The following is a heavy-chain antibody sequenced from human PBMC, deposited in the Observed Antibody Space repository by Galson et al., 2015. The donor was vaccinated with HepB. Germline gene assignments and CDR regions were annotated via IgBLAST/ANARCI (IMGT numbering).Heavy chain of an antibody. CDR3: ARGGRVGATASDY. J-gene: IGHJ4*02. CDR1: GFTFSDYD. V-gene: IGHV3-49*04. CDR2: NRGKLYGGTA. D-gene: IGHD1-26*01. Sequence: SLRLSCAASGFTFSDYDVSWVRQAPGKGLEWVGFNRGKLYGGTAEYAASVKGRFSISGDDSKNIAYLQMNSLRAEDTAVYYCARGGRVGATASDYWGQGTLVTVSS.